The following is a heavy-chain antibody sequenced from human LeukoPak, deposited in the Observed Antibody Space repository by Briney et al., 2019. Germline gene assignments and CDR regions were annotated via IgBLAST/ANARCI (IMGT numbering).Heavy chain of an antibody. CDR2: IKQDGSEK. Sequence: GGSLRLSCAASGFTFSSYWMSWVRQAPGKGLEWVANIKQDGSEKYYVDSVKGRFTISRDNAKNSLYLQMNSLRAEDTAVYYCARDLHYYYDSSGYWRYWGQGTLVTVSS. CDR3: ARDLHYYYDSSGYWRY. D-gene: IGHD3-22*01. CDR1: GFTFSSYW. V-gene: IGHV3-7*01. J-gene: IGHJ4*02.